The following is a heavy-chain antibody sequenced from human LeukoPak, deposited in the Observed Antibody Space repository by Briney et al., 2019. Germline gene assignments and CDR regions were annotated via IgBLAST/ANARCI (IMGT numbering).Heavy chain of an antibody. D-gene: IGHD5-12*01. CDR2: IKEDGSVK. J-gene: IGHJ4*02. V-gene: IGHV3-7*03. CDR1: GFTFSTHW. CDR3: ARDSTWQLDY. Sequence: SGGSLRLSCRASGFTFSTHWMTWVRQPPGKGREWVANIKEDGSVKYYVDSVKGRFTISRDNTKNALYLQMNSLRADDTAVYFCARDSTWQLDYWGQGSLITVSS.